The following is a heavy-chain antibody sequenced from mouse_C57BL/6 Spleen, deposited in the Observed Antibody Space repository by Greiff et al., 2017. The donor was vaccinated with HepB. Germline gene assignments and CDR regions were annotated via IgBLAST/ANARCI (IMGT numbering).Heavy chain of an antibody. D-gene: IGHD6-1*01. Sequence: VKLQQPGAELVKPGASVKLSCKASGYTFTSYWMHWVKQRPGQGLEWIGMIHPNSGSTNYNEKFKSKATLTVDKSSSTAYMQLSSLTSEDSAVYYCARVGPPAPRYFDVWGTGTTVTVSS. CDR3: ARVGPPAPRYFDV. CDR1: GYTFTSYW. J-gene: IGHJ1*03. CDR2: IHPNSGST. V-gene: IGHV1-64*01.